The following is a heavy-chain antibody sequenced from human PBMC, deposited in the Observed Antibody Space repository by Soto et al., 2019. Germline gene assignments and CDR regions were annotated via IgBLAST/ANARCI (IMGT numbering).Heavy chain of an antibody. D-gene: IGHD3-16*01. CDR1: GGSISSSSYY. CDR3: ARRDGGYDYGTDWFDP. J-gene: IGHJ5*02. Sequence: PSATLSLTCTVSGGSISSSSYYWGWIRQPPGEGLEWIGSIYYSGSTYYNPSLKSRVTISVDTSKNQFSLKLSSVTAADTAVYYCARRDGGYDYGTDWFDPWGQGTLVTVSS. CDR2: IYYSGST. V-gene: IGHV4-39*01.